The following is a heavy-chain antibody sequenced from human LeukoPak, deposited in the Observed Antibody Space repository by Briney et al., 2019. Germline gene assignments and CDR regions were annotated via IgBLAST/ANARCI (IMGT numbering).Heavy chain of an antibody. V-gene: IGHV5-10-1*01. Sequence: PGESLRISCKGSGYSLTSYWISWVRQMPGKGLEWMGRIDPSDSYTNYSPSFEGHVTISADKSISTAYLQWSSLKASDIATYYCARHYGAAGDFDYWGQGTLVTVSS. CDR3: ARHYGAAGDFDY. CDR1: GYSLTSYW. J-gene: IGHJ4*02. D-gene: IGHD6-13*01. CDR2: IDPSDSYT.